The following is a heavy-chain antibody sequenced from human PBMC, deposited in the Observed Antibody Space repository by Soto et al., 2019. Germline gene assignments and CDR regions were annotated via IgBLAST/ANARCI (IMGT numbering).Heavy chain of an antibody. V-gene: IGHV3-64D*06. CDR3: VKDRYVDY. CDR2: ISSNGGST. J-gene: IGHJ4*02. Sequence: GGCLRLACSEFGFTFSSYAMHWVRQAPCKGLQYVSSISSNGGSTYYADSVKGRFTISRDNSKNTLYLQMSSLRVEDTALYYCVKDRYVDYWGQGALVTVSS. CDR1: GFTFSSYA.